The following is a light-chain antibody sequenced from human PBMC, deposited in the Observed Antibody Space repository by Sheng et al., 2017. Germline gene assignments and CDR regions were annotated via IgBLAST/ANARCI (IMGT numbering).Light chain of an antibody. CDR1: QTVSFSY. CDR3: QQYNNWPPLT. Sequence: EIVLAQSPGTLSLSPGERATLSCRASQTVSFSYLAWYQQRPGQAPRLLIYAASSRATGIPARFSGSGSGTEFTLTISSLQSEDFAVYYCQQYNNWPPLTFGGGTKVEIK. V-gene: IGKV3-15*01. CDR2: AAS. J-gene: IGKJ4*01.